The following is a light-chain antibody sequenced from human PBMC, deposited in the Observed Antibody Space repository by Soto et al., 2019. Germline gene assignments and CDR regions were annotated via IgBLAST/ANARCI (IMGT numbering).Light chain of an antibody. CDR1: QSLLHINGDTC. CDR3: MQALQSPFT. Sequence: EIVMTQSPLSLPVTPGEPASISCRSSQSLLHINGDTCLDWYLQKPGQSPQLLIYLGSNRASGVPDRFSGSGSGTDFTLEISRVEAEDVGVYYCMQALQSPFTFGPGTKVDIK. V-gene: IGKV2-28*01. CDR2: LGS. J-gene: IGKJ3*01.